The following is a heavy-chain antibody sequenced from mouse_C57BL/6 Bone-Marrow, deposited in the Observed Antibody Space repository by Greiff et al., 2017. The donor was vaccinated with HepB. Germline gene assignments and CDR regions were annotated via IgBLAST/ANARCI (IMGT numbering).Heavy chain of an antibody. D-gene: IGHD2-5*01. Sequence: VQLQQPGAELVMPGASVKLSCKASGYTFTSYWMHWVKQRPGQGLEWIGEIDPSDSYTNYNQKFKGKSTLTVDKSSSTAYMQLSRLTSEDAAVYDCARVGYSNYDAMDYWGQGTSVTVSS. CDR2: IDPSDSYT. CDR3: ARVGYSNYDAMDY. V-gene: IGHV1-69*01. J-gene: IGHJ4*01. CDR1: GYTFTSYW.